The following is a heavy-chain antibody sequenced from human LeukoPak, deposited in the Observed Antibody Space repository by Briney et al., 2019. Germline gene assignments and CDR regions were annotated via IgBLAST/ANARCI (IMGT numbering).Heavy chain of an antibody. D-gene: IGHD2-2*01. J-gene: IGHJ6*02. CDR2: ISSSSSYI. CDR3: ALSSIHKDYYFGMDV. CDR1: GFTFSSYS. Sequence: AGGSLRLSCAASGFTFSSYSMNWVRQAPGKGLEWVSSISSSSSYIYYADSVKGRFTVSRDNAKRSLYLQIESLRDDDTAVYHCALSSIHKDYYFGMDVWGQGTTVTVSS. V-gene: IGHV3-21*04.